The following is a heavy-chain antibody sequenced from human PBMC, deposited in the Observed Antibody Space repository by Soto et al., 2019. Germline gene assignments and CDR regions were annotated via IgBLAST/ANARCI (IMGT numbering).Heavy chain of an antibody. CDR1: GERVSRDSAA. Sequence: SQTLSLTCAISGERVSRDSAAGSWIRQSPSRGLEWLGRTYYRSKWYNDYAVSVKSRITINPDTSKNQFSLQLNSVTPEDTAVYYCARDLIASAGTRNYYCYGLDVWGQGTTVIVSS. V-gene: IGHV6-1*01. CDR3: ARDLIASAGTRNYYCYGLDV. D-gene: IGHD6-13*01. J-gene: IGHJ6*02. CDR2: TYYRSKWYN.